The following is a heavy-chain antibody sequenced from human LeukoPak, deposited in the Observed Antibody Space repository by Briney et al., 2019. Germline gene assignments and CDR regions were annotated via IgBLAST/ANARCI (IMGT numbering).Heavy chain of an antibody. CDR3: ARDIDYGEHGDY. CDR1: GGSFSGYY. V-gene: IGHV4-34*01. CDR2: INHSGST. J-gene: IGHJ4*02. Sequence: SETLSLTCAVYGGSFSGYYWSWIRQPPGKGLEWIGEINHSGSTNYNPSLKSRVTISVDTSKNQFSLKLSSVTAADTAVYYCARDIDYGEHGDYWGQGTLVPVSS. D-gene: IGHD4-17*01.